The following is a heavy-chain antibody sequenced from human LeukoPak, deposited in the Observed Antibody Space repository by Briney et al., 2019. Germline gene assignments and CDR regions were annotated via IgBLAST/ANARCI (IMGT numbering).Heavy chain of an antibody. V-gene: IGHV1-2*02. CDR1: GYTFTDYY. CDR3: ARVYGSGSFYNF. CDR2: INPDNGGT. Sequence: ASVKVSCKGSGYTFTDYYMHWVRQAPGQGLEWMGWINPDNGGTIYAQKFQGRVTMTRDTSISTAYMDVSSLRCDDTAVYYCARVYGSGSFYNFWGQGTLVTVSS. D-gene: IGHD3-10*01. J-gene: IGHJ4*02.